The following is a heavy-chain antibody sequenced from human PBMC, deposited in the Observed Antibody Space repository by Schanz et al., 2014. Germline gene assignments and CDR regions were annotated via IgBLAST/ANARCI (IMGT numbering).Heavy chain of an antibody. D-gene: IGHD2-21*01. J-gene: IGHJ3*02. CDR2: INSDGTKR. Sequence: QVQLVESGGGVVQPGRSLRLSCAASGFMFSSYGMHWVRQAPGKGLEWVAFINSDGTKRFYADSVKSRFTISRDNSRNTLYLQMNSLRAEDTAVYYCARDGYSVVVISPTESFDIWGQGTMDTVSP. CDR1: GFMFSSYG. V-gene: IGHV3-33*08. CDR3: ARDGYSVVVISPTESFDI.